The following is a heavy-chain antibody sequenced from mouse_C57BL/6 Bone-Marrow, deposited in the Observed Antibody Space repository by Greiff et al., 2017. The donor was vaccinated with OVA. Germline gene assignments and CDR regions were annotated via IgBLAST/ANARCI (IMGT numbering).Heavy chain of an antibody. J-gene: IGHJ4*01. CDR3: ARPDGYYFYYAMDY. V-gene: IGHV1-4*01. Sequence: VQLQQSGAELARPGASVKMSCKASGYTFTSYTMHWVKQRPGQGLEWIGYINPSSGYTKYNQKFKDKATLTADKSSSTAYMQLSSLTSEDSEVYYCARPDGYYFYYAMDYWGQGTSVTVSS. D-gene: IGHD2-3*01. CDR2: INPSSGYT. CDR1: GYTFTSYT.